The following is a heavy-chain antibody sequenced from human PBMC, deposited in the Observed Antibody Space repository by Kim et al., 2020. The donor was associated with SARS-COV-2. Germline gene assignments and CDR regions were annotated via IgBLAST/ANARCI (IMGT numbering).Heavy chain of an antibody. CDR2: ISSDGFST. V-gene: IGHV3-64D*09. J-gene: IGHJ5*02. Sequence: GGSLRLSCSASGFSFGDFAIHWVRQAPGRCLEYVSAISSDGFSTFYVDSVKDRVTISRDNSKSTGYLQVRSLRTEDTAVYYCVKVTGMVGANYDGSLYHWSQGTLVTVS. D-gene: IGHD1-26*01. CDR1: GFSFGDFA. CDR3: VKVTGMVGANYDGSLYH.